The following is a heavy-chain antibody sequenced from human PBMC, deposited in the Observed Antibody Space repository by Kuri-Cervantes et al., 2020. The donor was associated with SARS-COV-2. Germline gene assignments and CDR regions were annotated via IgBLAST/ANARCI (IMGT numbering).Heavy chain of an antibody. CDR3: ARGLRKYYFDY. D-gene: IGHD1-14*01. J-gene: IGHJ4*02. Sequence: LSLTCAASGFTFNNYDMYWVRQAPGKGLEWVAVISYDGSKKYYADSVKGRFTISRDNSKSTLYLPMYNLRAEGTAVYYCARGLRKYYFDYWGQGTLVTVSS. V-gene: IGHV3-30*05. CDR1: GFTFNNYD. CDR2: ISYDGSKK.